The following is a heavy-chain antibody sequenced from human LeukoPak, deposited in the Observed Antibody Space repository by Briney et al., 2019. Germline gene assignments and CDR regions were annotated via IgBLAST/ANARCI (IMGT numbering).Heavy chain of an antibody. CDR1: GHTFTSNF. J-gene: IGHJ4*02. Sequence: ASVKVSCKASGHTFTSNFVHWVCQAPGQGLEWMAVLNPSDGDTTYAQKFQGRITMTRDTSTGTVYMELSSLRSEDTAVYYCAGETDAFDYWGQGTLVTVSS. CDR3: AGETDAFDY. CDR2: LNPSDGDT. V-gene: IGHV1-46*03.